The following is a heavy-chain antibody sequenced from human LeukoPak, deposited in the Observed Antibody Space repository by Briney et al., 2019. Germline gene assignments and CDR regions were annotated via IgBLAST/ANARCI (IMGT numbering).Heavy chain of an antibody. Sequence: SGGSLRLSCAASGFTFSSYSMNWVRQAPGKGLEWVSSISSSSSYIYYADSVKGRFTISRDNAKNSLYLQMSSLRAEDTAVYYCARDLTTVINFDYWGQGTLVTVSS. V-gene: IGHV3-21*01. CDR3: ARDLTTVINFDY. CDR1: GFTFSSYS. J-gene: IGHJ4*02. CDR2: ISSSSSYI. D-gene: IGHD4-17*01.